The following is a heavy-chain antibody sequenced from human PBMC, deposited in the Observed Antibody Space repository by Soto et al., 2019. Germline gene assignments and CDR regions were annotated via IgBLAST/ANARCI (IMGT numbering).Heavy chain of an antibody. CDR2: IYYSVST. CDR1: GGSISSYY. J-gene: IGHJ6*02. Sequence: PSETLSLTCTVSGGSISSYYWSWIRQPPGKGLEWIGYIYYSVSTNYNPSLKSRVTISVDTSKNQFSLKLSSVTAADTAVYYCARDNSSVNSRYYYYGMDVWGQGTRVTLSS. D-gene: IGHD6-19*01. V-gene: IGHV4-59*01. CDR3: ARDNSSVNSRYYYYGMDV.